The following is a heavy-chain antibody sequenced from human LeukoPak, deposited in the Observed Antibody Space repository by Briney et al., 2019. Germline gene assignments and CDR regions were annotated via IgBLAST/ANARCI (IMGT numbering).Heavy chain of an antibody. CDR1: GFTFSSYG. J-gene: IGHJ1*01. V-gene: IGHV3-33*06. Sequence: PGGSLRLSCAASGFTFSSYGMHWVRQAPAKGLEWVAVIWYDGSNKYYADSVKGRFTISRDNSKNTLYLQMNSLRAEDTAVYYCAKEGGYYYDSSGYYPIEYFQHWGQGTLVTVSS. D-gene: IGHD3-22*01. CDR2: IWYDGSNK. CDR3: AKEGGYYYDSSGYYPIEYFQH.